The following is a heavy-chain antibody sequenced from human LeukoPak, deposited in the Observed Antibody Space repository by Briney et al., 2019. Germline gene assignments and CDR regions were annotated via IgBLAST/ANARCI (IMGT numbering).Heavy chain of an antibody. CDR1: GFTFSIYN. Sequence: GGSLRLSCAASGFTFSIYNMNWVRQAPGKGLEWVSYISSASGSIYYADSVKGRFTISRDNAKNSLFLQMNSLRAEDTAVYYCARLPAYCSSISCYYDYWGQGTLVTVSS. D-gene: IGHD2-2*01. V-gene: IGHV3-48*04. J-gene: IGHJ4*02. CDR3: ARLPAYCSSISCYYDY. CDR2: ISSASGSI.